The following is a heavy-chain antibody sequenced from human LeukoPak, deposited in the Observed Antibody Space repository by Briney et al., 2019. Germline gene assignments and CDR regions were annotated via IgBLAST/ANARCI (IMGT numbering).Heavy chain of an antibody. J-gene: IGHJ3*02. D-gene: IGHD3-22*01. V-gene: IGHV1-18*04. CDR3: ARAGDSSGYAFDI. Sequence: ASVKVSCKASGYTFTNYGISWVRQAPAQGLEWVGWIRGDNGNTNYAQKFQGRVTVTADTSTSIAYMELRSLRSDDTAVYYCARAGDSSGYAFDIWGQGTMVTVSS. CDR1: GYTFTNYG. CDR2: IRGDNGNT.